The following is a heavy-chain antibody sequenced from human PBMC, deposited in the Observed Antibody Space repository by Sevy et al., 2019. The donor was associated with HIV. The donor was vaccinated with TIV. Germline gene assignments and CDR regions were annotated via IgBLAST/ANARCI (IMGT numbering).Heavy chain of an antibody. D-gene: IGHD5-12*01. CDR3: ARGYSGYDYHFDY. Sequence: GGSLRLSCAASGFTFSSYWMSWVRQAPGKGLEWVANIKQDGSEKYYVDSVKGRFTISRDNAKNSLYLQMNSLRAEDTAVYYCARGYSGYDYHFDYWGQGTLVTVSS. CDR2: IKQDGSEK. V-gene: IGHV3-7*04. J-gene: IGHJ4*02. CDR1: GFTFSSYW.